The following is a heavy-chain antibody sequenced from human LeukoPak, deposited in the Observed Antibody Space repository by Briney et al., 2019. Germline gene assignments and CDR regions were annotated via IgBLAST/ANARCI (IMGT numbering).Heavy chain of an antibody. D-gene: IGHD1-26*01. Sequence: GGSLRLSCAASGFTFSSYWMSWVRQAPGKGLEWVANIKQDGSEKYYVDSVKGRFTISRDNAKDTLYLQMNSLRVEDTAVYYCARGGGIYGLWDYWGQGTLVTVSS. J-gene: IGHJ4*02. CDR1: GFTFSSYW. CDR2: IKQDGSEK. V-gene: IGHV3-7*01. CDR3: ARGGGIYGLWDY.